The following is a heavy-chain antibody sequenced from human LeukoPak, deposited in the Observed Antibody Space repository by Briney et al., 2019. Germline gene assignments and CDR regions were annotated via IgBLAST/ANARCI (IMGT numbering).Heavy chain of an antibody. V-gene: IGHV1-18*01. Sequence: GASVKVSCKASGYTFTHHGISWVRQAPGQGLEWMVWISAYNGDTKYPQNLQGRVTMTTDASTSTAYMELRSLRSDDTAVYYCARDPSNTSGRFAYFDYWGRGTLVTVSS. D-gene: IGHD6-19*01. J-gene: IGHJ4*02. CDR3: ARDPSNTSGRFAYFDY. CDR2: ISAYNGDT. CDR1: GYTFTHHG.